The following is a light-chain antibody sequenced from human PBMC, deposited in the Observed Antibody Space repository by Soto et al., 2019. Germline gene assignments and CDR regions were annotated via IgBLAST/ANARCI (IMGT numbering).Light chain of an antibody. Sequence: IVLRQSPATLTLTPGERATLSCRASQSVNGYLAWYRQKPCQSPRLLIYDASNRATGIPARFSGCGSRADFTLSSNSQVSEAFAVYYWRQCRNWGPTIRQGTKVDI. V-gene: IGKV3-11*01. CDR1: QSVNGY. CDR3: RQCRNWGPT. CDR2: DAS. J-gene: IGKJ1*01.